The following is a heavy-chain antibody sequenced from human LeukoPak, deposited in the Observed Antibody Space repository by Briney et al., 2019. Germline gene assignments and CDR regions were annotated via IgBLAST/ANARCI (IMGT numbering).Heavy chain of an antibody. J-gene: IGHJ4*02. CDR1: TFTFITYA. D-gene: IGHD5-18*01. CDR2: ISGTGGTT. V-gene: IGHV3-23*01. Sequence: GGSLRLSCAASTFTFITYAMSWVRQAPGKGLEWVSAISGTGGTTYYADSVKGRFTISRDNAKNSLYLQMNSLRAEDTAVYYCARERTAKSTSIFDYWGQGTLVTVSS. CDR3: ARERTAKSTSIFDY.